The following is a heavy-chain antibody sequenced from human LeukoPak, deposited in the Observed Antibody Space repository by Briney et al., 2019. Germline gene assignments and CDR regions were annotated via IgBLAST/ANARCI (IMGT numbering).Heavy chain of an antibody. CDR2: IRSNGET. J-gene: IGHJ4*02. CDR3: AKASWVSSTDAVR. CDR1: GLSFSSFA. D-gene: IGHD3-16*01. Sequence: GGSLRLSCAASGLSFSSFAMSWVRQGPARGLEWVSSIRSNGETFYADSVKGRFTLSSDSSRNTVYFQLNNLRVEDTAIYYCAKASWVSSTDAVRWGQGTLVTVSS. V-gene: IGHV3-23*01.